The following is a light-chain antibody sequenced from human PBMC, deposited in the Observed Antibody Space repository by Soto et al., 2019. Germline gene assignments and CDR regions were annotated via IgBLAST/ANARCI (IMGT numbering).Light chain of an antibody. CDR2: TAS. V-gene: IGKV1-27*01. CDR3: QKYDSVPST. Sequence: DIQMTQSPSSLSASVGDRVTITCRASQGISNYLAWYQHKPGKVSALLIYTASTLQSGVPSRFSGSGSGTDFTLTINGLQPEDVATDYCQKYDSVPSTFGPGTKVDIK. CDR1: QGISNY. J-gene: IGKJ3*01.